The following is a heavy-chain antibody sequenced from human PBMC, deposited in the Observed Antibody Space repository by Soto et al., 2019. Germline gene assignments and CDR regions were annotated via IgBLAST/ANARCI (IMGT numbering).Heavy chain of an antibody. V-gene: IGHV1-2*04. CDR1: GYTFTGYY. D-gene: IGHD2-2*01. Sequence: ASVKVSCKASGYTFTGYYMHWVRQAPGQGLEWMGWINPNSGGTNYAQKFQGWVTMTRDTSISTAYMELSRLRSDDTAVYYCARREAGDIVVVPAAIGGAFDIWGQGTMVTVSS. J-gene: IGHJ3*02. CDR2: INPNSGGT. CDR3: ARREAGDIVVVPAAIGGAFDI.